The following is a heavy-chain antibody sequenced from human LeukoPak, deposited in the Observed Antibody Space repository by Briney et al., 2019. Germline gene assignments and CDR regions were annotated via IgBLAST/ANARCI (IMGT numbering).Heavy chain of an antibody. CDR2: IKTDGSET. Sequence: GGSLRLSCAASGFYFRDHWMDWVRQAPGKGLEWVGHIKTDGSETYYLDSLKGRISISRGNTNNALYLQMNSLRVEDTAIYYCVKNDGWFHLAQWGQGTLVTVSS. J-gene: IGHJ4*02. V-gene: IGHV3-7*03. CDR1: GFYFRDHW. CDR3: VKNDGWFHLAQ. D-gene: IGHD6-19*01.